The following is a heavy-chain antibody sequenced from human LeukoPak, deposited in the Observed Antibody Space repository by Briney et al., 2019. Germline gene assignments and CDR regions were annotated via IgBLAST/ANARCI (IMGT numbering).Heavy chain of an antibody. J-gene: IGHJ4*02. CDR1: GGSISSYY. V-gene: IGHV4-4*07. D-gene: IGHD2-15*01. CDR2: IYSSGGT. Sequence: PSETLSLTCTVSGGSISSYYWSWIRQPPGKGLEWIGSIYSSGGTYYNPSLRSRVTMSVDTSRNQFSLKLSSVTAADTAVYYCARAGYCSGGSCYDYWGQGTLVTVSS. CDR3: ARAGYCSGGSCYDY.